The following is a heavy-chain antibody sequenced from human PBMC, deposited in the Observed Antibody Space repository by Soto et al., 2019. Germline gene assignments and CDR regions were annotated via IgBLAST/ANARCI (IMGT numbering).Heavy chain of an antibody. CDR1: GFSFSNYA. CDR2: ITGSGGST. V-gene: IGHV3-23*01. CDR3: GKDLYGRDYGVDV. J-gene: IGHJ6*02. D-gene: IGHD4-17*01. Sequence: GGSLRLSCAASGFSFSNYAMSWVRQAPGKGLEWVSAITGSGGSTYYADSVMGRFTISRDNSKNTLFLQMNSLRADDTAIYYGGKDLYGRDYGVDVCGQGTTVTVSS.